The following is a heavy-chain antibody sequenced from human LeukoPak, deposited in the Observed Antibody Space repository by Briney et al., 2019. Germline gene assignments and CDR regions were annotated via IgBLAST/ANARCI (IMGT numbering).Heavy chain of an antibody. D-gene: IGHD6-13*01. J-gene: IGHJ4*02. Sequence: ASVKVSCKASGYTFTGYYMHWVRQAPGQGLEWMGWINPNSGGTNYAQKFQGRVTITRDTSISTAYMELSRLRSDDTAVYYCARVFRSSSWTVVNDYWGQGTLVTVSS. V-gene: IGHV1-2*02. CDR2: INPNSGGT. CDR3: ARVFRSSSWTVVNDY. CDR1: GYTFTGYY.